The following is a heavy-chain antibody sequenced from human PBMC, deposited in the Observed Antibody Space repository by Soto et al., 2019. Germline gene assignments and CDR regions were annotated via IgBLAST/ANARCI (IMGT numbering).Heavy chain of an antibody. CDR1: GGTFSSYT. J-gene: IGHJ6*03. V-gene: IGHV1-69*02. CDR2: IIPILGIA. CDR3: ARSPVVVVDATHYYYCYMDV. Sequence: QVQLVQSGAEVKKPGSSVKVSCKASGGTFSSYTISWVRQAPGQGLEWMGRIIPILGIADYAQKFQGRATLTADQSTTTAYMELSSMGSEDTAVYCCARSPVVVVDATHYYYCYMDVWGKGTTVTVSS. D-gene: IGHD2-15*01.